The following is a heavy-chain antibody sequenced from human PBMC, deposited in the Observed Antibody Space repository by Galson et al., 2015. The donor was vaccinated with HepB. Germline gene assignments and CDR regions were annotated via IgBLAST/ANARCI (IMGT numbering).Heavy chain of an antibody. V-gene: IGHV3-30*02. CDR1: GFTFSSYG. Sequence: SLRLSCAASGFTFSSYGMHWVRQAPGKGLEWVAFIRYDGSNKYYADSVKGRFTISRDNSKNTLYLQMNSLRAEDTAVYYCAKDGDCSDTFDYWGQGTLVTVSS. CDR3: AKDGDCSDTFDY. J-gene: IGHJ4*02. D-gene: IGHD3-10*02. CDR2: IRYDGSNK.